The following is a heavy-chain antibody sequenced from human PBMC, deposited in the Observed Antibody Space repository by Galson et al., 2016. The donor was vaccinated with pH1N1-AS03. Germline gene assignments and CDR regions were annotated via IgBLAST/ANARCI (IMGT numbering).Heavy chain of an antibody. CDR3: AREPWGSTQGEY. CDR2: IWHGGSEK. D-gene: IGHD3-16*01. CDR1: GFTFSSHG. J-gene: IGHJ4*02. V-gene: IGHV3-33*01. Sequence: SLRLSCAASGFTFSSHGMHWVRQTPGKGLEWVAVIWHGGSEKYYADSVKGRFTISRDNSKNTVYLQMNSLRVEDTAVYYCAREPWGSTQGEYWGQGTLVTVSS.